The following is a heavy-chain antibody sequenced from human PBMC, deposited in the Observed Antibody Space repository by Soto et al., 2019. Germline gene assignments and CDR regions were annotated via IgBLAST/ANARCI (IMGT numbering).Heavy chain of an antibody. V-gene: IGHV3-23*01. J-gene: IGHJ3*02. D-gene: IGHD5-12*01. CDR1: EFTFSNYA. Sequence: EVQLLESGGGFVQPGGSLRLSCTASEFTFSNYAMSWVRQAPGQGLEWASTVSGSTSSAIYYADSVKGRFTISRDNTKYTAYLQGSSLRAEDTAVYYCAKELTWVRPRDGFDICGQGTMVTVSS. CDR3: AKELTWVRPRDGFDI. CDR2: VSGSTSSAI.